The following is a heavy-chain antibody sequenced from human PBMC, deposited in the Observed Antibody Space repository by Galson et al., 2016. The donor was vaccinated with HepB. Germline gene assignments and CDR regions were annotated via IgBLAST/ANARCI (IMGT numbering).Heavy chain of an antibody. J-gene: IGHJ4*02. Sequence: SLRLSCAASGFTFSNAWMTWVRQAPGKGLEWVGRIKSKTDGETTDHAAPVKGRFTISRDDSKNTLFLQMNNLKTEDTGVYYCTFDYGQKWGQGTLVSVSS. CDR2: IKSKTDGETT. CDR3: TFDYGQK. CDR1: GFTFSNAW. V-gene: IGHV3-15*01. D-gene: IGHD4-17*01.